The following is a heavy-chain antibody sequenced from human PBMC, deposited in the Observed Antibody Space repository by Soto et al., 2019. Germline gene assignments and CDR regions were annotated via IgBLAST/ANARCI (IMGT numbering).Heavy chain of an antibody. D-gene: IGHD2-2*01. Sequence: QVQLQESGPGLVKPSQTLSLTCTVSGGSINNGDYYWSWIRQHPGKGLEWIGYIYYSGSTYYNPSLKSRLTISVDTSNNQFSLKLRSVTAADTAVYYCARATYCSSISCYFDSWGQGTLVTVSS. V-gene: IGHV4-31*03. CDR1: GGSINNGDYY. CDR3: ARATYCSSISCYFDS. CDR2: IYYSGST. J-gene: IGHJ4*02.